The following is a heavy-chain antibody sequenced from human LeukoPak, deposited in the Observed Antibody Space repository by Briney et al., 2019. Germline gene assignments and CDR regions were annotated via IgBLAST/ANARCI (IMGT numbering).Heavy chain of an antibody. V-gene: IGHV3-23*01. J-gene: IGHJ4*02. CDR2: ISGSGDNT. CDR1: GFSFRSYG. CDR3: AKDALSSGWPIDY. D-gene: IGHD6-19*01. Sequence: GRSLRLSCAASGFSFRSYGMHWVRQAPGKGLEWVSAISGSGDNTKYADSVKGRLTISRDNSKNTLYLQMNSLRAEDTAVYYCAKDALSSGWPIDYWGQGTLVTVSS.